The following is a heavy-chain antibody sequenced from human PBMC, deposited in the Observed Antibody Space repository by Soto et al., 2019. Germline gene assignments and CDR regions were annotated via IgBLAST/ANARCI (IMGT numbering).Heavy chain of an antibody. J-gene: IGHJ4*02. CDR1: GFTFSSYL. CDR2: IKQDGSEK. D-gene: IGHD3-10*01. V-gene: IGHV3-7*01. Sequence: GGSLRLSCAASGFTFSSYLMSWVRQAPGKGLEWVANIKQDGSEKYYVDSVKGRFTISRDNAKNSLYLQMNSLRAEDTAVYYCARSSGLYWGQGTLVTVSS. CDR3: ARSSGLY.